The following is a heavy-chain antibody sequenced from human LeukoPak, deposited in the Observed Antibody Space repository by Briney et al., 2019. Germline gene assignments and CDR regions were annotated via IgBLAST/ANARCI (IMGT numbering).Heavy chain of an antibody. CDR2: ISRSGSTK. V-gene: IGHV3-11*01. CDR1: GFTFSDYN. CDR3: AREYSSPGGYLDY. D-gene: IGHD6-13*01. J-gene: IGHJ4*02. Sequence: GGSLRLSCAASGFTFSDYNMRWIRQAPGKGLEWVSSISRSGSTKYYADSVKGRFTISRDNAKNSLFLQMNSLRVEDTAVYYCAREYSSPGGYLDYWGQGTLVTVSS.